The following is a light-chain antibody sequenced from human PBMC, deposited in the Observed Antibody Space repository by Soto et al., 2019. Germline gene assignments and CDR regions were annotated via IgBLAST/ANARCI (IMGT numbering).Light chain of an antibody. CDR1: PSIRRR. CDR3: QQYGSSRT. V-gene: IGKV3-15*01. Sequence: EIVLAQSPAILSVSPGERATLSCSARPSIRRRLAWYQQQPGQPPRLLISDASTRATGIPASFSGSGSGTEFPITISSLEPEDFVVYYCQQYGSSRTFGQGTKVDIK. J-gene: IGKJ1*01. CDR2: DAS.